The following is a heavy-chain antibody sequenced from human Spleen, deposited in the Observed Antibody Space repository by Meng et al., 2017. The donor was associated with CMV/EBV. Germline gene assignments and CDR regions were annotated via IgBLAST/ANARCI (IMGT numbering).Heavy chain of an antibody. V-gene: IGHV3-66*02. J-gene: IGHJ4*02. Sequence: LSCAGSGFTVSNYYMNWVRQAPGKGLEWVAVIYRGGTTYYGESVKGRFTISRDDSKNTLYLQMNSLRVEDTAVYYCARCGDFWSDLENWGPGTLVTVSS. CDR1: GFTVSNYY. CDR2: IYRGGTT. D-gene: IGHD3-3*01. CDR3: ARCGDFWSDLEN.